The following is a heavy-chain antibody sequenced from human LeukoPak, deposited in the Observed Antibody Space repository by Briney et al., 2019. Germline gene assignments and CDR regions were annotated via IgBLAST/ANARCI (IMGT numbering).Heavy chain of an antibody. V-gene: IGHV3-23*01. CDR3: ASAGIYSGYDGHYYYYGMDV. Sequence: PGGSLRLSCAAYGFTFSAYWMHWVRQTPGKGLVWVSAISGSGGSTYYADSVKGRFTISRDNSKNTLYLQMNSLRAEDTAVYYCASAGIYSGYDGHYYYYGMDVWGQGTTVTVSS. CDR1: GFTFSAYW. J-gene: IGHJ6*02. CDR2: ISGSGGST. D-gene: IGHD5-12*01.